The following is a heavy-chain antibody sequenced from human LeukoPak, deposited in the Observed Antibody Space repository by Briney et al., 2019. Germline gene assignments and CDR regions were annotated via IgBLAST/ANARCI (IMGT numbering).Heavy chain of an antibody. J-gene: IGHJ4*02. Sequence: HPGGSLRLSCVASGFTVTGNYMNWVRQAPGKGLEWVSTIYSSGTPYYADSVKGRFIISRDKSKNTLFLQMNSLRADDTAVYFCARAPVVVGRGVFFESGGQGTLVTVSA. V-gene: IGHV3-53*01. D-gene: IGHD2-21*01. CDR1: GFTVTGNY. CDR3: ARAPVVVGRGVFFES. CDR2: IYSSGTP.